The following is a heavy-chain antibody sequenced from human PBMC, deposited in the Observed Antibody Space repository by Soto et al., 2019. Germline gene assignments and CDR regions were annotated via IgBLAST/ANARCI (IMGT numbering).Heavy chain of an antibody. CDR2: IYYNGST. CDR3: ARLVRGYYYNMGV. V-gene: IGHV4-59*08. D-gene: IGHD3-10*02. Sequence: SETLSLTCTVSGGSISSYYWSWIRQPPGKGLEWIGYIYYNGSTNYNPSLKCRVTISVDTSKNRFPLKFSSVTVADSAVFFWARLVRGYYYNMGVWGKGTTGSVSS. CDR1: GGSISSYY. J-gene: IGHJ6*03.